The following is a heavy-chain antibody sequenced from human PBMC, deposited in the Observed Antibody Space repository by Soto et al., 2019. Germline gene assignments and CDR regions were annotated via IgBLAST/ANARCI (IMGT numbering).Heavy chain of an antibody. Sequence: SETLSLTCSVSGASITSCGSYWTWIRQHPGKGLEWIGNILYSEKNYYNPSLKSRVTISLDTSKNQFSLKVNSVTAADTAVYYCVRDRGPTLRTDVWGQGPTVTVSS. CDR2: ILYSEKN. J-gene: IGHJ6*02. D-gene: IGHD3-10*01. CDR3: VRDRGPTLRTDV. V-gene: IGHV4-31*03. CDR1: GASITSCGSY.